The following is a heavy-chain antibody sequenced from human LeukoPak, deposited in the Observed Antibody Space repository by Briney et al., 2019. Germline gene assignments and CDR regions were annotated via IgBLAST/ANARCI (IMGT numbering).Heavy chain of an antibody. V-gene: IGHV4-39*07. J-gene: IGHJ5*01. CDR3: ARGYSSGWFVY. CDR2: IYYSGST. Sequence: SETLSLTCTVSGGSISSSSYYWGWIRQPPGKGLEWIGSIYYSGSTNYNPSLKSRVTMSVDTPKNQFSLNLRSESAADTAVYYCARGYSSGWFVYWGQGTLVTVSS. D-gene: IGHD6-19*01. CDR1: GGSISSSSYY.